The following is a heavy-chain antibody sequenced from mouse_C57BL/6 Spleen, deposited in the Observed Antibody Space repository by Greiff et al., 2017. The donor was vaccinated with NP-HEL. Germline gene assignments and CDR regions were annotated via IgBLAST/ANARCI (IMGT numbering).Heavy chain of an antibody. CDR1: GFTFSDYY. D-gene: IGHD1-1*01. Sequence: EVKLVESEGGLVQPGSSMKLSCTASGFTFSDYYMAWVRQVPEKGLEWVANINYDGSSTYYLDSLKSRFIISRDNAKNILYLQMSSLKSEDTATYYCAREDGSSSGVAYWGQGTLVTVSA. J-gene: IGHJ3*01. CDR2: INYDGSST. CDR3: AREDGSSSGVAY. V-gene: IGHV5-16*01.